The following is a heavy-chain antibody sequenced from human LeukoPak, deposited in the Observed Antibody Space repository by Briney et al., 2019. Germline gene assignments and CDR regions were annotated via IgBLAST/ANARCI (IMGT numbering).Heavy chain of an antibody. Sequence: PSETLSLTCAVYGGSFSGYYWSWIRQPPGKGLEWIGEINHSGSTNHNPSLKSRVTISVDTSKNQFSLKLSSVTAADTAVYYCARPGWKNPFDYWGQGTLVTVSS. J-gene: IGHJ4*02. CDR1: GGSFSGYY. D-gene: IGHD1/OR15-1a*01. CDR2: INHSGST. V-gene: IGHV4-34*01. CDR3: ARPGWKNPFDY.